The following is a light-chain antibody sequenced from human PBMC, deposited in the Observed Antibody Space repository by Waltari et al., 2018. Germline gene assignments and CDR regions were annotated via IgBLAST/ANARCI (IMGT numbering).Light chain of an antibody. CDR2: TNN. J-gene: IGLJ7*01. Sequence: QSVLTQPPSLSGSPGLRVPIACSRSSSNIASNPVNWYQQLPGKAPKLLIYTNNQRPSGVPDRFSGSKSGTSASLAISGLQSEDEADYYCATWDDSLNAAVFGGGTQVSVL. CDR3: ATWDDSLNAAV. V-gene: IGLV1-44*01. CDR1: SSNIASNP.